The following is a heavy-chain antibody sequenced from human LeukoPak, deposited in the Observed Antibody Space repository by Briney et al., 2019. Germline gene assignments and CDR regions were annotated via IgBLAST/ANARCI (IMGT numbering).Heavy chain of an antibody. CDR2: ISSNGGST. CDR3: ATEAVGGSGRELDY. D-gene: IGHD6-19*01. CDR1: VLPFNSYV. Sequence: GESLRLACSAHVLPFNSYVMHSVRRAPAKVLEYVSAISSNGGSTYYADAVEGRFNISIDNSKNPLYVQMNSLRAEDMAVYYSATEAVGGSGRELDYWGQGTLVTVSS. V-gene: IGHV3-64*04. J-gene: IGHJ4*02.